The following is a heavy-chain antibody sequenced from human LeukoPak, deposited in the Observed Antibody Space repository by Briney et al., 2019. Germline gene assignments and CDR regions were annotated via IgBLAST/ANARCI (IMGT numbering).Heavy chain of an antibody. D-gene: IGHD6-13*01. J-gene: IGHJ4*02. CDR2: IYYSGST. V-gene: IGHV4-39*07. CDR3: ASGYSSSWHEITLDY. Sequence: SETLSLTCTVSGGSISSSSYYWGWIRQPPGKGLEWIGSIYYSGSTYYNPSLKSRVTISVDTSENQFSLKLSSVTAADTAVYYCASGYSSSWHEITLDYWGQGTLVTVSS. CDR1: GGSISSSSYY.